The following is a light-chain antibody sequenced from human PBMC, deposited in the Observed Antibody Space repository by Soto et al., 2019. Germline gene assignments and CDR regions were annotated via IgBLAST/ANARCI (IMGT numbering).Light chain of an antibody. V-gene: IGKV1-27*01. Sequence: DIQMTQSPSSLSASVGDTVSVTCRASQSVDNYLKWYQQKPGKIPKVLIYAASTLQSGVPSRFSGSGSGTDFTLTISSLQPEDVATYYCQKYNTAPWTFGQGTKVDIK. J-gene: IGKJ1*01. CDR3: QKYNTAPWT. CDR2: AAS. CDR1: QSVDNY.